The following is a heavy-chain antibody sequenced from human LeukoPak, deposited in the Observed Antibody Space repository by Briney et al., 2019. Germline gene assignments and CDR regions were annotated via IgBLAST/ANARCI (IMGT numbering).Heavy chain of an antibody. CDR2: ISGSGGTT. J-gene: IGHJ4*02. CDR3: AKRPTSIRDYAFDY. D-gene: IGHD4-17*01. CDR1: GFTFGDYA. V-gene: IGHV3-23*01. Sequence: PGGSLRLSCTASGFTFGDYAMSWVRQAPGKGLEWVSAISGSGGTTYYADSVRGRFTISRDNSKNTLYLQMNSLRAEDTAVYYCAKRPTSIRDYAFDYWGQGTLVTVSS.